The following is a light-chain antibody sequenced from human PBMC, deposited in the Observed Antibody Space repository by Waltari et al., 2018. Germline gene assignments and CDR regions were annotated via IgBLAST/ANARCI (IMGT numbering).Light chain of an antibody. CDR2: DAS. CDR3: QQRSNWPPIT. J-gene: IGKJ5*01. V-gene: IGKV3-11*01. CDR1: QSVSSY. Sequence: EMLLAQSPATLSLSPGERATLSCSASQSVSSYLAWYQQKPGQAPRLLIYDASNRATGIPARFSGSGSGTDFTLTISSLEPEDFAVYYCQQRSNWPPITFGQGTRLEIK.